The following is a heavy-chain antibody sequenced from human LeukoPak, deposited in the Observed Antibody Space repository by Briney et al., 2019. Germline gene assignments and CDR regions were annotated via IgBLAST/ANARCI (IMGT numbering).Heavy chain of an antibody. D-gene: IGHD3-10*01. CDR3: AGPSSPFDY. V-gene: IGHV4-39*01. CDR1: GGSISSSTSC. J-gene: IGHJ4*02. CDR2: IYYSGSS. Sequence: SETLSLTCTVSGGSISSSTSCWGWIRQPPGKGLKWDGTIYYSGSSYHSGTSYFTPSLKSRVTVSVDTSKNQFSLKLSSVTAADTAVYYCAGPSSPFDYWGQGTLVTVSS.